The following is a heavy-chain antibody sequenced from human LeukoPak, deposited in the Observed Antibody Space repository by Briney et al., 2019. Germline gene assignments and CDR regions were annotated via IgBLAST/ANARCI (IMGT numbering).Heavy chain of an antibody. V-gene: IGHV1-18*01. J-gene: IGHJ4*02. CDR2: ISAYNGNT. CDR3: ARAQVLLWFGELLTGFDY. CDR1: GYTFTSYG. D-gene: IGHD3-10*01. Sequence: ASVKVSRKASGYTFTSYGISWVRQAPGQGLEWMGWISAYNGNTNYAQKLQGRVTMTTDTSTSTAYMELRSLRSDDTAVYYCARAQVLLWFGELLTGFDYWGQGTLVTVPS.